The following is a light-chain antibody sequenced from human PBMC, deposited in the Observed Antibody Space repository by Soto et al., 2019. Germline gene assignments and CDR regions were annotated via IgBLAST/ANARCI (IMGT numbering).Light chain of an antibody. V-gene: IGLV1-40*01. Sequence: QSVLTQPPSVSGAPGQRVTISCTGSSSNIGAGYDVHWYQQVPGTAPKVLIYGNSNRPSGVPDRFSGSKSGTSVSLAITGLQAEDEADYYCHSYDSRLSGYVFGTGTKVTVL. CDR1: SSNIGAGYD. CDR2: GNS. J-gene: IGLJ1*01. CDR3: HSYDSRLSGYV.